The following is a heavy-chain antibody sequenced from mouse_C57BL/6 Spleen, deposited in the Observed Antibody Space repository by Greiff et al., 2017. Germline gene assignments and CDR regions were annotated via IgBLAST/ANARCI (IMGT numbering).Heavy chain of an antibody. CDR3: ARITTVEGPWFAY. CDR2: IDPEVGEP. V-gene: IGHV14-2*01. Sequence: EVKLMESGAELVKPGASVKLSCTASGFNINDYYMHWVKQRTEQGLEGIGRIDPEVGEPKYAPKFQGKATITADTSSNTAYLQLSSLTSEDTAVYYCARITTVEGPWFAYWGQGTLVTVSA. D-gene: IGHD1-1*01. J-gene: IGHJ3*01. CDR1: GFNINDYY.